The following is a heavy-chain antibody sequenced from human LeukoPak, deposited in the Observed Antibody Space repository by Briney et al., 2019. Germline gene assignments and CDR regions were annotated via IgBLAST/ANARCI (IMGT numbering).Heavy chain of an antibody. D-gene: IGHD6-13*01. CDR3: ARVEPGYSSSWYGVDY. CDR1: GFTFSSYE. V-gene: IGHV3-48*03. CDR2: ISSSGRTI. Sequence: GGSLRLSCAASGFTFSSYEMNWVRQAPGKGLEWVSYISSSGRTIYYADSVKGRFTISRDNAKNSLYLQMNSLRAEDTAVYYCARVEPGYSSSWYGVDYWGQGTLVTVSS. J-gene: IGHJ4*02.